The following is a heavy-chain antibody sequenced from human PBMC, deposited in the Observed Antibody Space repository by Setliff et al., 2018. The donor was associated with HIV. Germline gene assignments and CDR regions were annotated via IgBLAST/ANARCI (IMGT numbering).Heavy chain of an antibody. Sequence: PSETLSLTCAVYGGSVSNYYWSWIRQPPGKGLEWLGEINYSGRTKYNPSLKSRVTMSVDTSKNQFPLKLNSVTAADTAVYYCARYVAYDEEAFDIWGQGTMVTVSS. CDR2: INYSGRT. V-gene: IGHV4-34*01. CDR3: ARYVAYDEEAFDI. CDR1: GGSVSNYY. J-gene: IGHJ3*02. D-gene: IGHD3-16*01.